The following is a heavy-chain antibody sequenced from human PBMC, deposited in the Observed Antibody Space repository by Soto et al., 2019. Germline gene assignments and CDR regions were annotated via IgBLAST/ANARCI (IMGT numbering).Heavy chain of an antibody. V-gene: IGHV1-24*01. CDR3: ATRFRDYYDSSGYQYFDY. CDR1: GYTLTELS. D-gene: IGHD3-22*01. J-gene: IGHJ4*02. CDR2: FDPEDGET. Sequence: ASVKVSCKVSGYTLTELSMHWVRQAPGKGLEWMGGFDPEDGETIYAQKFQGRVTVTEDTSTDTAYMELSSLRSEDTAVYYCATRFRDYYDSSGYQYFDYWGQGTLVTVSS.